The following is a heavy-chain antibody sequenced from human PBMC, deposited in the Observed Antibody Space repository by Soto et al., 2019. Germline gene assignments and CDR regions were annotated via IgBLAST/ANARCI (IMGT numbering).Heavy chain of an antibody. V-gene: IGHV3-48*02. CDR3: ARSVEGHFDY. D-gene: IGHD6-19*01. CDR2: MTSDMKTI. J-gene: IGHJ4*02. Sequence: EVQLVESGGGLVQPGGSLRLSCAASGFTFRIYSMNWIRQAPGKGLEWVSYMTSDMKTIDYADSVKGRFTISRDNARNPVYLQMTSLRDEDTAVYYCARSVEGHFDYWGQGTLVTVSS. CDR1: GFTFRIYS.